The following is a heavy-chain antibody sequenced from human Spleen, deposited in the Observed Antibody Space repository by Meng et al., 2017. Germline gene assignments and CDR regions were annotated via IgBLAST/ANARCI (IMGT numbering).Heavy chain of an antibody. CDR2: INHSGST. CDR1: GGFFSDYY. D-gene: IGHD4-11*01. CDR3: ARGPTTMAHDFDY. V-gene: IGHV4-34*01. Sequence: QVQLQQWGAGLLKPSATLSLPCVVSGGFFSDYYWSWPRQPPGKGLEWIGEINHSGSTNYNPSLESRATISVDTSQNNLSLKLSSVTAADSAVYYCARGPTTMAHDFDYWGQGTLVTVSS. J-gene: IGHJ4*02.